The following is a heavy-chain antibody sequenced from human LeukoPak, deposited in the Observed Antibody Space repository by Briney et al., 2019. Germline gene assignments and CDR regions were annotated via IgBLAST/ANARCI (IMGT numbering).Heavy chain of an antibody. CDR2: INPSGGST. J-gene: IGHJ4*02. D-gene: IGHD5-24*01. Sequence: ASVKVSCKASGYTFTSYYMHWVRQALGQGLEWMGIINPSGGSTSYAQKFQGRVTITADESTSTAYMELSSLRSEDTAVYYCARGLRDGYNWGLDYWGQGTLVTVSS. CDR3: ARGLRDGYNWGLDY. CDR1: GYTFTSYY. V-gene: IGHV1-46*01.